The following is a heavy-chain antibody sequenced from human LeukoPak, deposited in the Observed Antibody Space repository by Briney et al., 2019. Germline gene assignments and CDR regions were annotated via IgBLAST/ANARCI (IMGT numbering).Heavy chain of an antibody. J-gene: IGHJ4*02. V-gene: IGHV3-7*03. CDR3: AGTPLWFGELLLDY. Sequence: GGSLRLSCAASGFTLSSYWMSWVRQAPRKGVEWVANIKQDGSEEYYVDSVKGRFTISRDNAKNSLYLQMNSLRAEDTAVYYCAGTPLWFGELLLDYWGQGTLLTVSS. CDR1: GFTLSSYW. D-gene: IGHD3-10*01. CDR2: IKQDGSEE.